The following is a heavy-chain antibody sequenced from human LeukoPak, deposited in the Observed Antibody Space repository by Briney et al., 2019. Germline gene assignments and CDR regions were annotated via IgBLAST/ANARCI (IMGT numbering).Heavy chain of an antibody. CDR2: SYYSGST. J-gene: IGHJ4*02. CDR3: ARASTKGYSGYEFDY. CDR1: GGSISSGDYC. D-gene: IGHD5-12*01. V-gene: IGHV4-30-4*02. Sequence: SETLSLTCTVSGGSISSGDYCWRWIRQPPGKGLEWIGYSYYSGSTYYNPSLKSRVTISVDTSKNQFSLKLSSVTAADTAVYYCARASTKGYSGYEFDYWGQGTLVTVSS.